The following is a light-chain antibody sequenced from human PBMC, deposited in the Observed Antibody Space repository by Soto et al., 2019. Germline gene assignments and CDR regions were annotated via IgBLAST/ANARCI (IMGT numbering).Light chain of an antibody. Sequence: DIQMTQSPSSLSASVGDRVTITCRASQSISSYLNWYQQKPGKAPKLPIYAASSLQSGVPSRFSGSGSGTDFTLTISSLQPEDFATYYCQQSYSTPHVGPGTKVDSK. J-gene: IGKJ3*01. CDR1: QSISSY. CDR3: QQSYSTPH. V-gene: IGKV1-39*01. CDR2: AAS.